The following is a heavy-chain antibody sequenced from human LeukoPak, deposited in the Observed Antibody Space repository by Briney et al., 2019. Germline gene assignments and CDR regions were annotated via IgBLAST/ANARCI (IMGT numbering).Heavy chain of an antibody. Sequence: ASVKASCKASGYTFTSYDINWVRQATGQGLEWMGWMNPNSGNTGYAQKFQGRVTMTRNTSISTAYMELSSLRSEDTAVYYCARTRSPSPRITMVRGTTTYYGMDVWGQGTTVTVSS. CDR2: MNPNSGNT. CDR1: GYTFTSYD. D-gene: IGHD3-10*01. CDR3: ARTRSPSPRITMVRGTTTYYGMDV. V-gene: IGHV1-8*01. J-gene: IGHJ6*02.